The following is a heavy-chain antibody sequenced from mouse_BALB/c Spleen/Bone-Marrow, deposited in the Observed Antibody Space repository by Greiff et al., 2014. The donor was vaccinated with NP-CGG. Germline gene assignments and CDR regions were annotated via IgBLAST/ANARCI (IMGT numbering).Heavy chain of an antibody. V-gene: IGHV14-3*02. J-gene: IGHJ3*01. CDR2: IDPANGDI. D-gene: IGHD2-1*01. Sequence: EVQLQQSGAELVKPGASVKLSCTASGFNIKDTYMHWVKQRPEQGLEWIGRIDPANGDIIYDPKFKGKATITADTSSNTAYLQLSSLTSEDTAAYYCARGGNYGWFAYWGQGTLVTVSA. CDR3: ARGGNYGWFAY. CDR1: GFNIKDTY.